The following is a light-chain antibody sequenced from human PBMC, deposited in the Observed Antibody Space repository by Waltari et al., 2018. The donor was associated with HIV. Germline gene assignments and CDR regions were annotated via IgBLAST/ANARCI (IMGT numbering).Light chain of an antibody. CDR1: TPNLGIKT. CDR2: VNY. CDR3: ASWDASLNGWV. V-gene: IGLV1-44*01. J-gene: IGLJ3*02. Sequence: QSVVTQPPSVSGTPGQTVTISCSGSTPNLGIKTVNWYQHLPGTAPKRLIYVNYQRPSGVPDRFSASKSGTSASLAISRLQSEDEADYYCASWDASLNGWVFGGGTKLTVL.